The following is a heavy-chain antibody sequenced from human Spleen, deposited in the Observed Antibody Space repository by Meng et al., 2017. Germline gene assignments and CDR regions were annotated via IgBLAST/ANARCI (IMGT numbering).Heavy chain of an antibody. CDR3: ARDEDISAAGKLFGDY. CDR2: INPKSGDT. CDR1: GYTFTSSG. Sequence: ASVKVSCKASGYTFTSSGISWVRQAPGQGLEWMGWINPKSGDTHYAQKFQARVTMTGDTSISTAYMELSGLRSDDTAMYYCARDEDISAAGKLFGDYWGQGTLVTVSS. D-gene: IGHD6-25*01. V-gene: IGHV1-2*02. J-gene: IGHJ4*02.